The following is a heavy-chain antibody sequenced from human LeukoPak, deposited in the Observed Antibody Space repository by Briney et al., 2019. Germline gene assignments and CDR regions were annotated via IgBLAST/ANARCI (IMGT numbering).Heavy chain of an antibody. V-gene: IGHV4-59*01. CDR1: GGSISSYY. Sequence: PSETLSLTCTVSGGSISSYYWGWVRQPPGKGLEWIGYIYYSGSTNYNPSLKSRVTVSVDTSKNQFSLKLSSVTAADTAVYYCARDGGFGELYALDIWGQGTMVTVSS. D-gene: IGHD3-10*01. CDR2: IYYSGST. CDR3: ARDGGFGELYALDI. J-gene: IGHJ3*02.